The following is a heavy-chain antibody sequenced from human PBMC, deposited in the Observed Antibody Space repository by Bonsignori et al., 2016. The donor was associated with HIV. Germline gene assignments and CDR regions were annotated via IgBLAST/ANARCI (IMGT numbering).Heavy chain of an antibody. CDR2: IYSGGRT. V-gene: IGHV3-66*01. J-gene: IGHJ3*01. Sequence: WIRQPPGKGLEWVSVIYSGGRTYYADSVKGRFTISRDNSKHTLYLQMNSLSAEDTAVYYCARSPLRMGNAFDFWGQGTMVTVSS. D-gene: IGHD4-17*01. CDR3: ARSPLRMGNAFDF.